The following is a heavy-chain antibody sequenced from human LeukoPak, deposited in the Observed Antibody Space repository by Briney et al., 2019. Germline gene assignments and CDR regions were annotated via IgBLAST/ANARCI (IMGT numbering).Heavy chain of an antibody. D-gene: IGHD3-22*01. CDR2: ISSSSSTI. Sequence: GWSLRLSCAASGFTFSSYSMNWVRQAPGKGLEWVSYISSSSSTIYYADSVKGRFTISRDNAKNSLYLQMNSLRAEDTAVYYCARVGGGYLNYWGQGTLVTVSS. J-gene: IGHJ4*02. V-gene: IGHV3-48*01. CDR1: GFTFSSYS. CDR3: ARVGGGYLNY.